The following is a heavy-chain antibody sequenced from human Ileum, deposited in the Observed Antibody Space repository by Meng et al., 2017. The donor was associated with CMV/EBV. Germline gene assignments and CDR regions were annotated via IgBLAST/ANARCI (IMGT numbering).Heavy chain of an antibody. CDR3: ARDRLEGDYSGPGY. CDR1: GFTFSSYA. D-gene: IGHD1-1*01. CDR2: IGSSGSGI. J-gene: IGHJ4*02. Sequence: GESLKISCAASGFTFSSYAMSWLRQAPGKGLEWVASIGSSGSGIYYSESLKGRFTISRDNAKNSLFLQINNLRAEDTAVYYCARDRLEGDYSGPGYWGQGTLVTVSS. V-gene: IGHV3-21*06.